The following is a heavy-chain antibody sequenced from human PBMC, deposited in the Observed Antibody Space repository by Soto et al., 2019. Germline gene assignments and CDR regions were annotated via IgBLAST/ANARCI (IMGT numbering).Heavy chain of an antibody. J-gene: IGHJ6*02. D-gene: IGHD4-4*01. CDR1: GGTFSSYT. CDR2: INPSGGST. V-gene: IGHV1-46*01. Sequence: ASVKVSCKASGGTFSSYTISWVRQAPGQGLEWMGIINPSGGSTSYAQKFQGRVTMTRDTSTSTVYMELSSLRSEDTAVYYCARDPEVTHYYYHYVMDVWGQGTTVIVSS. CDR3: ARDPEVTHYYYHYVMDV.